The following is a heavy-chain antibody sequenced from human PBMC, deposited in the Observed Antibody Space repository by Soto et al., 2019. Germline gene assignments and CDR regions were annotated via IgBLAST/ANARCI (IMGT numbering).Heavy chain of an antibody. CDR3: AASIFYYGMDV. CDR1: GYTFTNYW. Sequence: ESLKMSFKGSGYTFTNYWIGWVRQMPGKGLEWMGIIYPGDSDTKYNPSFQGQVTISADKSITTTYLRWTSLKASDTAIYYCAASIFYYGMDVWGQGTTVTVSS. CDR2: IYPGDSDT. V-gene: IGHV5-51*01. J-gene: IGHJ6*02.